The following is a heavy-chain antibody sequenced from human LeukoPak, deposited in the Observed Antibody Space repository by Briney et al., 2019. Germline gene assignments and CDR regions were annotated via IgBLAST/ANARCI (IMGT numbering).Heavy chain of an antibody. Sequence: SETLSLTCTVSGGSISSYYWSWIRQPPGKGLEWIGHIYYSGSTNYNPSLKSRVSISVDTSKNQFSLKLSSVTGADTAVYYCAREVRRWTGYALYYVDYCGQGTLVTVSS. CDR3: AREVRRWTGYALYYVDY. CDR1: GGSISSYY. J-gene: IGHJ4*02. D-gene: IGHD3/OR15-3a*01. CDR2: IYYSGST. V-gene: IGHV4-59*01.